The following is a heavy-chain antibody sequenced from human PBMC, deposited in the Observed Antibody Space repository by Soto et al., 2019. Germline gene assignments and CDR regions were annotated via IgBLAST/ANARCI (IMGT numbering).Heavy chain of an antibody. D-gene: IGHD6-19*01. V-gene: IGHV3-30-3*01. CDR2: ISYDGSNK. CDR3: ARDADRYSSGWYGWPDY. J-gene: IGHJ4*02. CDR1: GFTFSSYA. Sequence: QVQLVESGGGVVQPGRSLRLSCAASGFTFSSYAMHWVRQAPGKGLEWVAVISYDGSNKYYADSVKGRFTISRDNSKNTLYLQMNSLRAEDTAVYYCARDADRYSSGWYGWPDYWGQGTLVTVSS.